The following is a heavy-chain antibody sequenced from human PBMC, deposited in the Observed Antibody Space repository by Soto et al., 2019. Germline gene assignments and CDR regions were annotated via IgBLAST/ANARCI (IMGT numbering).Heavy chain of an antibody. D-gene: IGHD3-10*01. CDR1: GYSFTTYW. J-gene: IGHJ4*02. CDR3: ARAAEDNYGSGYYFDY. V-gene: IGHV5-51*01. CDR2: IYPGDSDT. Sequence: PGESLKISCNGSGYSFTTYWIGWVRQMPGKGLEWMGIIYPGDSDTRYSPSFQGQVTISADKSISTAYLQWSSLKASDTAMYYCARAAEDNYGSGYYFDYWGQGTLVTVSS.